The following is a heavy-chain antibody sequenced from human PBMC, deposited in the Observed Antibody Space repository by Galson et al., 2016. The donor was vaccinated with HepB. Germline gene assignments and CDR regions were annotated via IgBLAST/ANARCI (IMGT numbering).Heavy chain of an antibody. CDR1: GFPFSSYS. J-gene: IGHJ4*02. Sequence: LRLSCAAYGFPFSSYSMNWVRQAPGKGLEWVSSISSSSSYIYYADSVKGRFTISRDNAKNSLYLQMNSLRAEDTAVYYCARGDIVGAIFDYWGQGTLVTVSS. V-gene: IGHV3-21*01. CDR2: ISSSSSYI. CDR3: ARGDIVGAIFDY. D-gene: IGHD1-26*01.